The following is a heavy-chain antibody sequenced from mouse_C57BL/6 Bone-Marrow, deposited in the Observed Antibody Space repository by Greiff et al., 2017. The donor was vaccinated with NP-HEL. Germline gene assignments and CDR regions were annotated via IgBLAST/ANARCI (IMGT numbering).Heavy chain of an antibody. V-gene: IGHV2-9*01. CDR1: GFKLTSDG. D-gene: IGHD1-3*01. CDR3: ANHGSGRFAY. CDR2: IWGGVCT. J-gene: IGHJ3*01. Sequence: QVQLQQSGPGLVAPSQRLSISCTASGFKLTSDGVDWVCQPPGKGLEWLGLIWGGVCTNYYAALMSRLSTSKDNSKGQVCLKMHSLHTDDTAMYYCANHGSGRFAYWGQGTLVTVSA.